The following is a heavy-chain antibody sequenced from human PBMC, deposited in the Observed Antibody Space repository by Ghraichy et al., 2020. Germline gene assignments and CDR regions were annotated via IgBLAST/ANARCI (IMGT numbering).Heavy chain of an antibody. Sequence: GGSLRLSCAASGFTFSSYAMHWVRQAPGKGLEWVAVISYDGSNKYYADSVKGRFTISRDNSKNTLYLQMNSLRAEDTAVYYCARGLDTAMVTGDAFDIWGQGTMVTVSS. D-gene: IGHD5-18*01. CDR2: ISYDGSNK. V-gene: IGHV3-30-3*01. CDR3: ARGLDTAMVTGDAFDI. CDR1: GFTFSSYA. J-gene: IGHJ3*02.